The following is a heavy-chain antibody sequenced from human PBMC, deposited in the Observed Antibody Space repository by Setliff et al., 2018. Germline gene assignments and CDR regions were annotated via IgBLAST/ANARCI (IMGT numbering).Heavy chain of an antibody. V-gene: IGHV4-38-2*02. J-gene: IGHJ4*02. CDR3: AREGSYSSGWLSGYFDY. D-gene: IGHD6-19*01. CDR1: GYSISSGYY. Sequence: SETLSLTCAVSGYSISSGYYWGWIRQPPGKGLEWIGSIYHSGSTYYNPSLKSRVTKSVDTSKNQFSLKLSSVTAADTAVYYCAREGSYSSGWLSGYFDYWGQGTLVTVSS. CDR2: IYHSGST.